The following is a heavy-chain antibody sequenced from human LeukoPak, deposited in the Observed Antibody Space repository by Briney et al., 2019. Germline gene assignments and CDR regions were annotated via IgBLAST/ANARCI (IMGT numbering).Heavy chain of an antibody. CDR1: GFTVSSNY. CDR2: IYSGGST. V-gene: IGHV3-66*02. CDR3: ARERTELYYYYYYMDV. J-gene: IGHJ6*03. D-gene: IGHD1-7*01. Sequence: GGSLRLSCAASGFTVSSNYMSWVRRAPGKGLEWVSVIYSGGSTYYADSVKGRFTISRDNSKNTLYLQVNSLRAEDTAVYYCARERTELYYYYYYMDVWGKGTTVTVSS.